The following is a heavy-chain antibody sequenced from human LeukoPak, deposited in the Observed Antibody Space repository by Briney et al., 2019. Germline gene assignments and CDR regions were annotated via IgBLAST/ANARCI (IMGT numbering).Heavy chain of an antibody. CDR1: GGTFSSYA. J-gene: IGHJ5*02. CDR2: IIPIFGIA. V-gene: IGHV1-69*17. Sequence: ASVKVSCKASGGTFSSYAISWVRQAPGQGLEWMGGIIPIFGIANYAQKFQGRVTITADKSTSTAYMELSSLRSEDTAVYYCARDLGGWELPFPYNWFDPWGQGTLVTVSS. D-gene: IGHD1-26*01. CDR3: ARDLGGWELPFPYNWFDP.